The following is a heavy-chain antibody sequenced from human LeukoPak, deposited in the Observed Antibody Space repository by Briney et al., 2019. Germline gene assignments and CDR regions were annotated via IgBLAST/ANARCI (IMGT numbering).Heavy chain of an antibody. J-gene: IGHJ4*02. D-gene: IGHD5-12*01. CDR3: ARGWSGYSGYDRLDY. CDR1: GYTFTGYY. Sequence: GASVKVSCKASGYTFTGYYMHWVRQAPGQGLEWMGWINPNSGGTNYAQKFQGRVTMTRDTSISTAYMELSRLRSDDTAVYYCARGWSGYSGYDRLDYWGQGTLVTVSS. V-gene: IGHV1-2*02. CDR2: INPNSGGT.